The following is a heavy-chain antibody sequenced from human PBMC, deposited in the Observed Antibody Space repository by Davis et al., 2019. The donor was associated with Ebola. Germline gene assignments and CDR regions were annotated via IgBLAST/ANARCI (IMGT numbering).Heavy chain of an antibody. CDR3: ASGRWAAFDF. CDR2: IIPVFDTT. V-gene: IGHV1-69*13. CDR1: GGTFRSYA. J-gene: IGHJ3*01. Sequence: SVKVSCKASGGTFRSYAFSWVRQAPGQGLEWMGKIIPVFDTTNYAQNFQGRVTITADESTSTAYMELRALKSEDTAVYFCASGRWAAFDFWGQGKMVTVSS. D-gene: IGHD6-13*01.